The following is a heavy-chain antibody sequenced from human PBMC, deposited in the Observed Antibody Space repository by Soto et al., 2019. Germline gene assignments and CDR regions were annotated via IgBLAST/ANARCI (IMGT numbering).Heavy chain of an antibody. D-gene: IGHD2-2*01. CDR3: AKVSSGVIVVVPAAIFY. V-gene: IGHV3-30*18. CDR2: ISYDGSNK. J-gene: IGHJ4*02. CDR1: GFTFSSYG. Sequence: PGGSLRLSCAASGFTFSSYGMHWVRQAPGKGLEWVAVISYDGSNKYYADSVKGRFTISRDNSKNTLYLQMNSLRAEDTAVYYCAKVSSGVIVVVPAAIFYWGQGTLVTVSS.